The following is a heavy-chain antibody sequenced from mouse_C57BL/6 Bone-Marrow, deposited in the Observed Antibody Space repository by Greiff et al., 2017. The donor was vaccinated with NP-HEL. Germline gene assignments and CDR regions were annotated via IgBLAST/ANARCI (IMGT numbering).Heavy chain of an antibody. J-gene: IGHJ4*01. CDR3: ARDAFYYYAAY. CDR2: ISDGGSYT. D-gene: IGHD2-4*01. CDR1: GFTFSSYA. V-gene: IGHV5-4*01. Sequence: EVQRVESGGGLVKPGGSLKLSCAASGFTFSSYAMSWVRQTPEKRLEWVATISDGGSYTYYPDNVKGRLTIFRDNAKNKLYLQMSHLKSKDTAMYYCARDAFYYYAAYWGQGTSVTVSS.